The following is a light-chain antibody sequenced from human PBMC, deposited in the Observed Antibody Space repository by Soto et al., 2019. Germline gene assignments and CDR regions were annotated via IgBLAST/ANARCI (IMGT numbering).Light chain of an antibody. CDR3: QQYNNWPTWT. V-gene: IGKV3-15*01. CDR1: QSVGSN. CDR2: GAS. J-gene: IGKJ1*01. Sequence: EIGMTQSPATLSVSPGERVTLSCRARQSVGSNLAWYQQKPGQAPRLLIYGASTRATGIPARFSGSGSETEFTLTISSLQAEDSAVYFCQQYNNWPTWTFGQGTKVDIK.